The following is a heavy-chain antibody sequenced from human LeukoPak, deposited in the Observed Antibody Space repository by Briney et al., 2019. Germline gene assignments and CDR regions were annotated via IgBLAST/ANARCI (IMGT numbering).Heavy chain of an antibody. CDR2: ISPSGGST. D-gene: IGHD1-26*01. J-gene: IGHJ5*02. CDR1: GYTFTSNY. CDR3: ARDQSGEWELLSGWWFDP. V-gene: IGHV1-46*01. Sequence: ASVKVSCKAFGYTFTSNYMHWVRQAPGQGPEWMGVISPSGGSTTYAQKFQGRVTLTRDMSTSTDYLELSSLRSEDTAVYYCARDQSGEWELLSGWWFDPWGQGTLVTVSS.